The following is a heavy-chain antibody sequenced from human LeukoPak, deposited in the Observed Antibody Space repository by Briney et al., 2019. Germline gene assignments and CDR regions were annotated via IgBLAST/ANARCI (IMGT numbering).Heavy chain of an antibody. CDR2: IYYSGST. Sequence: SETLSLTCTVSGGSINNYYWSWIRQPPGKSLEWIGYIYYSGSTKYNPSLKSRVTISVDTSKNQFSLKLSPVTAADTAVYYCARHSNTWFYFDYWGQGTLVTVSS. CDR3: ARHSNTWFYFDY. V-gene: IGHV4-59*08. J-gene: IGHJ4*02. CDR1: GGSINNYY. D-gene: IGHD3-9*01.